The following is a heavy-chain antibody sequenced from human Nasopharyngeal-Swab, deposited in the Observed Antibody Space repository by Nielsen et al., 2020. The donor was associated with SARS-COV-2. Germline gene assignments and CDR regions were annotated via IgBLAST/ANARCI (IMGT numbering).Heavy chain of an antibody. CDR2: IYWNDDK. CDR3: AHRTYYYDSSGYYYVWDFDY. V-gene: IGHV2-5*01. Sequence: ISQPQGKAGEWLALIYWNDDKRYSPSLKSRLTITKDTSKNQVVLTMTNMDPVDTATYYCAHRTYYYDSSGYYYVWDFDYWGQGTLVTVSS. D-gene: IGHD3-22*01. J-gene: IGHJ4*02.